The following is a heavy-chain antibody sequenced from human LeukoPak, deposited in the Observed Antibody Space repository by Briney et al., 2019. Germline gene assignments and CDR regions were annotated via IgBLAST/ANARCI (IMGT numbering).Heavy chain of an antibody. CDR2: IKQDGSEK. Sequence: GGSLRLSCAASGFTFSSYWMSWVRQAPGKGLEWVANIKQDGSEKYYVDSVKGRFTISRDNVKNSLYLQMNSLRAEDTAVYYCARDEAYYYGSGSYYAEIDAFDIWGQGTMVTVSS. CDR1: GFTFSSYW. CDR3: ARDEAYYYGSGSYYAEIDAFDI. D-gene: IGHD3-10*01. J-gene: IGHJ3*02. V-gene: IGHV3-7*04.